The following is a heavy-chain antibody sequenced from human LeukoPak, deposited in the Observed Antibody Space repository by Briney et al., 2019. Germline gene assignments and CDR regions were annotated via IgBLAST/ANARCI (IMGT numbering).Heavy chain of an antibody. CDR2: LIPIYGSA. J-gene: IGHJ3*02. CDR1: VGSFTFTSHA. V-gene: IGHV1-69*13. D-gene: IGHD3-22*01. Sequence: SVKVSCKASVGSFTFTSHAISWVRQAPGQGLEWVGGLIPIYGSANYAQKFQGRVTITSDESTRTVYMELSSLRPEDSAVYYCAGFFYDNSGDAFDIWGQGTMVTVSS. CDR3: AGFFYDNSGDAFDI.